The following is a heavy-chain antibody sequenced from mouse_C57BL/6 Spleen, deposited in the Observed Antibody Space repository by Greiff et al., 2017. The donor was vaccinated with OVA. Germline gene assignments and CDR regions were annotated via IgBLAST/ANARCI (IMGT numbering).Heavy chain of an antibody. J-gene: IGHJ3*01. CDR3: ARPYSNYEFAY. V-gene: IGHV1-19*01. CDR1: GYTFTDYY. CDR2: INPYNGGT. Sequence: VQLQQSGPVLVKPGASVKMSCKASGYTFTDYYMNWVKQSHGKSLEWIGVINPYNGGTSYNQKFKGKATLTVDKSSSTAYMELNSLTSEDSAVYSCARPYSNYEFAYWGQGTLVTVSA. D-gene: IGHD2-5*01.